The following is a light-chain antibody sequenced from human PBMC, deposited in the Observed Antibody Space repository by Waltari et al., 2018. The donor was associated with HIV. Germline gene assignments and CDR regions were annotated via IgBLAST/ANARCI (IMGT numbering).Light chain of an antibody. CDR3: SSYVGSSTSWL. CDR1: RDDVGSYNY. J-gene: IGLJ3*02. CDR2: DVT. V-gene: IGLV2-14*03. Sequence: QSALTQPASVSGSPGQSILISCTGTRDDVGSYNYVSCYQQHPGKVPKLVLYDVTSRPSGVSNRFSGSKSGNTASLTISWLRADDEADYYCSSYVGSSTSWLFGGGTKLTV.